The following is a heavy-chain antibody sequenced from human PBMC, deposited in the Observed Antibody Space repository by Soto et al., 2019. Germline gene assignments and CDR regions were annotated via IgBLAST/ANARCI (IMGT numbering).Heavy chain of an antibody. CDR2: INAGNGNT. V-gene: IGHV1-3*01. CDR1: GYTFTSYA. J-gene: IGHJ4*02. D-gene: IGHD5-18*01. Sequence: GASVKVSCKASGYTFTSYAMHWVRQAPGQRLEWMGWINAGNGNTRYSQKFQGRLTITKDTSKNQVVLTMTNMDPVDTATYYCAHSRQPFDYWGQGTLVTVSS. CDR3: AHSRQPFDY.